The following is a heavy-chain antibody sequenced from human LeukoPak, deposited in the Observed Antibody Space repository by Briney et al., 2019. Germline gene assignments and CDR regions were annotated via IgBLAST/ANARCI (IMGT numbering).Heavy chain of an antibody. Sequence: ASVKVSCKASGGTFSSYAINWVRQAPGQGLEWMGWISAYNGNTNYAQKLQGRVTMTTDTSTSTAYMELRSLRSDDTAVYYCARAIPRYLLLGFDIWGQGTMVTVSS. CDR2: ISAYNGNT. D-gene: IGHD2-21*01. CDR3: ARAIPRYLLLGFDI. CDR1: GGTFSSYA. J-gene: IGHJ3*02. V-gene: IGHV1-18*01.